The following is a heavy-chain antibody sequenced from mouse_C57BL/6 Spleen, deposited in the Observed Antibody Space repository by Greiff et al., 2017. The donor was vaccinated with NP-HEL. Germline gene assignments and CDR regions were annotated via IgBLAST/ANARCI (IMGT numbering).Heavy chain of an antibody. CDR1: GFTFSSYA. V-gene: IGHV5-4*01. CDR3: ASPYDYDAGPSFAY. Sequence: VXLVESGGGLVKPGGSLKLSCAASGFTFSSYAMSWVRQTPEKRLEWVATISDGGSYTYYPDNVKGRFTISRDNAKNNLYLQMSHLKSEDTAMYYCASPYDYDAGPSFAYWGQGTLVTVSA. D-gene: IGHD2-4*01. CDR2: ISDGGSYT. J-gene: IGHJ3*01.